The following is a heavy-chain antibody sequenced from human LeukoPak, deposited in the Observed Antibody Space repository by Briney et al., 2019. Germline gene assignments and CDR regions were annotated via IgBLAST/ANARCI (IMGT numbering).Heavy chain of an antibody. CDR3: AKGVHMVRGVISPWFDP. V-gene: IGHV3-23*01. D-gene: IGHD3-10*01. J-gene: IGHJ5*02. Sequence: GGSLRLSCAASGFTFSSYAMSWVRQAPGKGLEWVSAISGSGGSTYYADSVKGRFTISRGNSKNTLYLQMNSLRAEDTAVYYCAKGVHMVRGVISPWFDPWGQGTLVTVSS. CDR2: ISGSGGST. CDR1: GFTFSSYA.